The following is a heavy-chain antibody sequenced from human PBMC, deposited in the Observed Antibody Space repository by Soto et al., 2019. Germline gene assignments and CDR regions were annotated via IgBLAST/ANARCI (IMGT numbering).Heavy chain of an antibody. D-gene: IGHD6-13*01. Sequence: GGSLRLSCAASGFTFSSYGMHWVRQAPGKGLEWVAVISYDGSNKYYADSVKGRFTISRDNSKNTLYLQMNSLRAEETAVYYCAKDLTDSSWDVFDYWGQGTLVTVSS. J-gene: IGHJ4*02. CDR2: ISYDGSNK. CDR3: AKDLTDSSWDVFDY. V-gene: IGHV3-30*18. CDR1: GFTFSSYG.